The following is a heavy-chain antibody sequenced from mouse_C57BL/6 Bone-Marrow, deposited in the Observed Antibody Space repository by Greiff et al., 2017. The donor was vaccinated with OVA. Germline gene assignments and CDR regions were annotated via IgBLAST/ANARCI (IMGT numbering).Heavy chain of an antibody. CDR3: AREGSFPYFDY. CDR2: INPGSGGT. Sequence: VKLQESGAELVRPGTSVKVSCKASGYAFTNYLIEWVKQRPGQGLEWIGVINPGSGGTNYNEKFKGKAALTADKSSSTAYMQLSSLTSEDSAVYYCAREGSFPYFDYWGQGTTLTVSS. V-gene: IGHV1-54*01. J-gene: IGHJ2*01. CDR1: GYAFTNYL. D-gene: IGHD1-2*01.